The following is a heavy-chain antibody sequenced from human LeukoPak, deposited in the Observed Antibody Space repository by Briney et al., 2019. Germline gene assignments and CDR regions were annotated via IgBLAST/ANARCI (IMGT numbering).Heavy chain of an antibody. Sequence: SGTLSLTCAVSGGSLSSSNWWSWVRQPPGKGLEWMGEIYHSGSTNYNPSLKSRVTISVDKSKNQFSLKLSSVTAADTAVYYCARDRRVAGGEFIYWGQGTLVTVSS. CDR3: ARDRRVAGGEFIY. D-gene: IGHD3-16*01. CDR1: GGSLSSSNW. CDR2: IYHSGST. V-gene: IGHV4-4*02. J-gene: IGHJ4*02.